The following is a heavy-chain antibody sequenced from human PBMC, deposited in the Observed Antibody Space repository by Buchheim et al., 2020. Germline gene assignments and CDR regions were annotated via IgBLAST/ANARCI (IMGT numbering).Heavy chain of an antibody. V-gene: IGHV3-21*01. J-gene: IGHJ4*02. CDR1: GFTFSSYS. D-gene: IGHD5-18*01. CDR3: ASSPDLTVDTAMGI. CDR2: ISSSSSYI. Sequence: EVQLVESGGGLVKPGGSLRLSCAASGFTFSSYSMNWVRQAPGKGLEWVSSISSSSSYIYYADSVKGRFTISRDNAKNSRDLQMNSLRAEDTAVYYCASSPDLTVDTAMGIWGQGTL.